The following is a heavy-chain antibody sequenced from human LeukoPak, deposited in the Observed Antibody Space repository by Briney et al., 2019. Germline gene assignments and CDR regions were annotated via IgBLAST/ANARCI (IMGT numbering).Heavy chain of an antibody. D-gene: IGHD2-15*01. CDR2: MSPNSGNT. J-gene: IGHJ4*02. V-gene: IGHV1-8*01. CDR3: ARGSFSRWTTQSYFDY. CDR1: GYTFTSYD. Sequence: ASVKVSCKASGYTFTSYDIYWLRQAPGQGPEWMGWMSPNSGNTGSAQRFQGRVTMTRDTSMSSAYMELSNLRPEDAAVYYCARGSFSRWTTQSYFDYWGQGTLVTVSS.